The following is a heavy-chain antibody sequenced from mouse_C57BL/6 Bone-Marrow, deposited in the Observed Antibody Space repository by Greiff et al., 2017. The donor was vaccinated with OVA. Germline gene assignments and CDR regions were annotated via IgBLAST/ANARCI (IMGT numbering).Heavy chain of an antibody. Sequence: VQLKQSGAELVRPGASVTLSCKASGYTFTDYEMHWVKQTPVHGLEWIGAIDPETGGPAYHQKFKGKAILTADKSSSTAYMELRSQTSEDSAVYYCTRSYRNYGDFDYWGRGTTLTVSS. CDR2: IDPETGGP. J-gene: IGHJ2*01. CDR1: GYTFTDYE. D-gene: IGHD2-5*01. V-gene: IGHV1-15*01. CDR3: TRSYRNYGDFDY.